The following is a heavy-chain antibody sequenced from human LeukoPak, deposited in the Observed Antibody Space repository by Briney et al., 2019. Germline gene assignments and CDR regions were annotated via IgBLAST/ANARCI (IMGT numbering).Heavy chain of an antibody. V-gene: IGHV1-18*01. CDR3: ARDQLSYCSSTSCYAIDY. J-gene: IGHJ4*02. D-gene: IGHD2-2*01. CDR2: INAYNGNT. CDR1: GYTFTSYG. Sequence: ASVKVSCKASGYTFTSYGISWVRQAPGQGLEWMGWINAYNGNTNYAQKLQGRVTMTTDTSTSTAYMELRSLRSDDTAVYYCARDQLSYCSSTSCYAIDYWGQGTLVTVSS.